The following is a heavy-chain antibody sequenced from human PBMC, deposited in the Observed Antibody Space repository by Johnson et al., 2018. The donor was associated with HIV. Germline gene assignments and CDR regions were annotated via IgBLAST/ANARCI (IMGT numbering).Heavy chain of an antibody. J-gene: IGHJ3*02. CDR3: AKAFWSGYYPHAVDI. V-gene: IGHV3-43D*03. CDR2: ISWDGGST. D-gene: IGHD3-3*01. Sequence: VQLVESGGGLVQPGGSLRLSCAASGFTFSSYWMSWVRQAPGKGLEWVSLISWDGGSTYYADSVKGRFTISRDNSKNSLYLQMNSLRAEDTALYYCAKAFWSGYYPHAVDIWGQGTMVTVSS. CDR1: GFTFSSYW.